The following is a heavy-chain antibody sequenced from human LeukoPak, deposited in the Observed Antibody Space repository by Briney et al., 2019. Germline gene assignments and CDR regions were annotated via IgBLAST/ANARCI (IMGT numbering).Heavy chain of an antibody. CDR2: IIPIFGTA. D-gene: IGHD1-26*01. V-gene: IGHV1-69*13. J-gene: IGHJ5*02. Sequence: ASVKVSCKASGGTFSTFAISWVRQAPGQGLEWMGGIIPIFGTANYAQKFQGRVTITADESTSTAYMELSSLRSEDTAVYYCATIGIVGATGNWFDPWGQGTLVTVSS. CDR1: GGTFSTFA. CDR3: ATIGIVGATGNWFDP.